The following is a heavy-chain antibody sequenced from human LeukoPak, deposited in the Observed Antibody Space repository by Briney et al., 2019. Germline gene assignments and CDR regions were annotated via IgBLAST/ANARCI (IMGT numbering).Heavy chain of an antibody. J-gene: IGHJ6*02. V-gene: IGHV4-34*01. D-gene: IGHD2-15*01. CDR3: ARGANFYYYGMDV. Sequence: HPSEALSLTCAVYGGSFSGYYWSWTRQPPGKGLEWIGEINHSGSTNYNPSLKSRVTISVDTSKNQFSLKLSSVTAADTAVYYCARGANFYYYGMDVWGQGTTVTVSS. CDR1: GGSFSGYY. CDR2: INHSGST.